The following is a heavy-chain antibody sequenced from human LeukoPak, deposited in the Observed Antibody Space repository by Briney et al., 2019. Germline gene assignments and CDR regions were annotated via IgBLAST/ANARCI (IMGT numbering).Heavy chain of an antibody. D-gene: IGHD5-18*01. Sequence: GGSLRLSCEASGFTFSRYSLTWVRQAPGKGLEWVSSISSSSSYIYYADSVKGRFTISRDNAKNSLFLQMNSLRAEDTALYYCAEQADTPMLIWSFTDYWGQGTLVTVSS. J-gene: IGHJ4*02. CDR2: ISSSSSYI. CDR1: GFTFSRYS. V-gene: IGHV3-21*01. CDR3: AEQADTPMLIWSFTDY.